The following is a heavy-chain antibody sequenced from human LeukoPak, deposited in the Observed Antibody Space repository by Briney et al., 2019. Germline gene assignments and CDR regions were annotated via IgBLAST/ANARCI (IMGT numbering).Heavy chain of an antibody. V-gene: IGHV3-48*01. CDR2: ISSISTSI. CDR1: GFTFSSYS. Sequence: PGGSLRLSCAASGFTFSSYSMNWVRQAPGKGLEWVSYISSISTSIYYAGSVKGRFTISRDNAKSSLYLQMNSLRAEDTAVYYFARDLGGIYYDSSGYYVGYFDYWGQGTLVTVSS. J-gene: IGHJ4*02. D-gene: IGHD3-22*01. CDR3: ARDLGGIYYDSSGYYVGYFDY.